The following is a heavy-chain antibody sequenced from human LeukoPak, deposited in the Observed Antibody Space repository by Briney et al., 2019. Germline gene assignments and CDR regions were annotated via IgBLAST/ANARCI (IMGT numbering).Heavy chain of an antibody. D-gene: IGHD3-22*01. V-gene: IGHV3-30*18. J-gene: IGHJ4*02. CDR3: AKDSYYDTKVLGY. CDR2: ISYDGNNK. Sequence: GGSLRLSCAASGFTFSSYGMHWVRQASGKGLEWVAVISYDGNNKYSADSVKGRFTISRDNSKNTPYLQMNSLRAEDTAVYYCAKDSYYDTKVLGYWGQGTLVTVSS. CDR1: GFTFSSYG.